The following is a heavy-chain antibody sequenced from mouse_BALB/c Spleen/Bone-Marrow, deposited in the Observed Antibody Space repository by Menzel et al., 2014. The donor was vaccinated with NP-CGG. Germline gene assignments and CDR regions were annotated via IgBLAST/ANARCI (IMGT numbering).Heavy chain of an antibody. CDR1: RFTFSSYG. CDR3: ARDRYYGYAMDY. D-gene: IGHD1-1*01. Sequence: EVKLVESGGGLVQPGGSLKLSCAASRFTFSSYGMSWVRPTPDKRLELVATINSNGGSTYYPDSVKGRFTISRDNAKNTLYLQMSSLKSEDTAMYYCARDRYYGYAMDYWGQGTSVTVSS. J-gene: IGHJ4*01. V-gene: IGHV5-6-3*01. CDR2: INSNGGST.